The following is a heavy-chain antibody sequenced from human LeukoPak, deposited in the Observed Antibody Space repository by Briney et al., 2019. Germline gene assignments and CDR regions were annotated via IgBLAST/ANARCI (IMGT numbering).Heavy chain of an antibody. J-gene: IGHJ3*01. CDR2: INHSGST. CDR1: GGSFSAYY. Sequence: SETLSLTCAVYGGSFSAYYWNWIRQPPGKGLEWIGEINHSGSTNYNPSLKSRVTISVDTSKNQFSLKLSSVTAADTAVYYCAKVRYRNYDLVIGYDAFDVWGQGTMVTVSS. V-gene: IGHV4-34*01. D-gene: IGHD3-3*01. CDR3: AKVRYRNYDLVIGYDAFDV.